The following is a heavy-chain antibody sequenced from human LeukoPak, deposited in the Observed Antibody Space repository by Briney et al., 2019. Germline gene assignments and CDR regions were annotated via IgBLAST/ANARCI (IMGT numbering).Heavy chain of an antibody. J-gene: IGHJ6*02. CDR3: ARESRTMIVPYYGMDV. CDR1: GGSISSGGYY. D-gene: IGHD3-22*01. Sequence: SETLSLTCTVSGGSISSGGYYWSWIRQHPGKGLEWIGYIYYSGSTYYNPSLKSRVTISVDTSKNQFTLKLSSVTAADTAVYYCARESRTMIVPYYGMDVWGQGTTVTVSS. CDR2: IYYSGST. V-gene: IGHV4-31*03.